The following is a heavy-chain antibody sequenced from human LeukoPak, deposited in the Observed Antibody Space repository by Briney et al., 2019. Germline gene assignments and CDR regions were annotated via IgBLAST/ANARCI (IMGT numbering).Heavy chain of an antibody. J-gene: IGHJ6*02. CDR3: ARDLSYGMDV. CDR2: IDSFGGNT. CDR1: GFTFSSYW. V-gene: IGHV3-74*01. Sequence: PGGTLRLSCAASGFTFSSYWMNWVRQAAGKGLVWVSYIDSFGGNTNYADSVRGRSTISRDNAENTLYLQMNKLRAEDTAVYFCARDLSYGMDVWGQGTTVTVSS.